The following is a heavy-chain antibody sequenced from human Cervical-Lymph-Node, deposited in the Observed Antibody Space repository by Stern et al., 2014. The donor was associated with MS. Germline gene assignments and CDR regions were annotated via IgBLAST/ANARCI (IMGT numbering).Heavy chain of an antibody. J-gene: IGHJ4*02. CDR2: LSYDGSNK. CDR1: GFIFSTSA. Sequence: VQLVESGGGVVQPGRSLRLSCAASGFIFSTSAMHWVRQAPGQGLEWVAILSYDGSNKYFADSVRRRFTISRDNSKNTLFLQMNSLRPEDTAVYYCARGDPGIADWGQGTLVTGSS. CDR3: ARGDPGIAD. D-gene: IGHD6-13*01. V-gene: IGHV3-30*04.